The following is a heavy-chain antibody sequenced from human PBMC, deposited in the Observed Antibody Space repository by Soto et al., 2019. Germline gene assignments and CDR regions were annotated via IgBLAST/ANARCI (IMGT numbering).Heavy chain of an antibody. CDR2: ISPHNDRT. D-gene: IGHD6-19*01. CDR3: ARDLYYSSGRYFDHDAFDI. CDR1: GYNFTSYG. J-gene: IGHJ3*02. V-gene: IGHV1-18*01. Sequence: ASVKVSCKASGYNFTSYGISWVRQAPGQGLEWMGWISPHNDRTKYARRFQDRVTMTTETPTSTVYMELGSLRSDDTAVYYCARDLYYSSGRYFDHDAFDIWGQGTVVTVSS.